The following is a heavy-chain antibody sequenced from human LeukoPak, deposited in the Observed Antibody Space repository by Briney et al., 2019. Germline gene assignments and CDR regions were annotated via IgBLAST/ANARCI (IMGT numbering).Heavy chain of an antibody. V-gene: IGHV3-74*01. CDR1: GFTFSSYG. CDR2: INSDGSST. CDR3: AKGAQYYGSGSHRRGHYFDS. D-gene: IGHD3-10*01. J-gene: IGHJ4*02. Sequence: PGGTLRLSCAASGFTFSSYGMSWVRQAPGKGLVWVSRINSDGSSTSYADSVKGRFTISRDNAKNTLYLQMNSLRAEDTAVYYCAKGAQYYGSGSHRRGHYFDSWGQGTLVTVSS.